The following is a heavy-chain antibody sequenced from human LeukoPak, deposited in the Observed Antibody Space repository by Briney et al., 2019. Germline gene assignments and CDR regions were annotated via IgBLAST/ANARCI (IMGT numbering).Heavy chain of an antibody. D-gene: IGHD3-9*01. Sequence: SETLSLTCTVSGGSISSSSYYWGWIRQPPGKGLEWIGSIYYSGSTYYNPSLKSRVTISVDTSKNQFSLKLSSVTAADTAVYYCARDRLYDILTGHGVYFDYWGQGTLVTVSS. CDR3: ARDRLYDILTGHGVYFDY. CDR2: IYYSGST. CDR1: GGSISSSSYY. J-gene: IGHJ4*02. V-gene: IGHV4-39*07.